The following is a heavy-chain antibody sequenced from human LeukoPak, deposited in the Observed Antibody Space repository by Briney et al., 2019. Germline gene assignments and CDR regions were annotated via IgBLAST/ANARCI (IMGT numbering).Heavy chain of an antibody. CDR2: IWYDGSNK. CDR1: GFTFSSYG. CDR3: ARGVNYYGSGSPFDY. D-gene: IGHD3-10*01. J-gene: IGHJ4*02. V-gene: IGHV3-33*01. Sequence: GRSLRLSCAASGFTFSSYGMHWVRQAPGKGLEWVAVIWYDGSNKYYADSVKGRFTISRDNSKNTLYLQMNSLRVEDTAVYYCARGVNYYGSGSPFDYWGQGTLVTVSS.